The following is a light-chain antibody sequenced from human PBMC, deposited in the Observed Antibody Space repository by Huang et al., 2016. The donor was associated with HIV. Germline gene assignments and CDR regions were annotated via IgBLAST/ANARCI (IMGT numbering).Light chain of an antibody. CDR3: QQYYRYPLT. J-gene: IGKJ4*01. Sequence: PSTLSASVGDSVTITCRASQSISDYLAWYQQKPGTAPKLLIYKASSLQSGVPPRFSGSGSGTEFTLTISSLQPDDFSTYYCQQYYRYPLTFGGGTKVEIK. V-gene: IGKV1-5*03. CDR2: KAS. CDR1: QSISDY.